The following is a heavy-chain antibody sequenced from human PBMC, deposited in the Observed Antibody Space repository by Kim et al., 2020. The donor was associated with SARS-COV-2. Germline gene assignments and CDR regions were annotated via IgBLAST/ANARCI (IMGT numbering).Heavy chain of an antibody. Sequence: NDYAVSVKSRITINPDTSKNQFSLQLNSVTPEDTAVYYCARDRVNDAFDIWGQGTMVTVSS. CDR3: ARDRVNDAFDI. CDR2: N. D-gene: IGHD2-21*01. J-gene: IGHJ3*02. V-gene: IGHV6-1*01.